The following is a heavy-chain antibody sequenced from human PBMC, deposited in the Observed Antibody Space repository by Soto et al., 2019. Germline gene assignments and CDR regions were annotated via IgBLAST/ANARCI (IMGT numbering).Heavy chain of an antibody. D-gene: IGHD1-26*01. CDR2: ISGSGGST. Sequence: EVQLLESGGGLVQPGGSLRLSCAASGFTFSSYAMRWVRQAPVKGLEWVSAISGSGGSTYYADSVKGRFTISRDNSKTTLYLQMNSLIAEDTAVYYCARRGSGSYYDYWGQGTLVTVSS. V-gene: IGHV3-23*01. CDR1: GFTFSSYA. CDR3: ARRGSGSYYDY. J-gene: IGHJ4*02.